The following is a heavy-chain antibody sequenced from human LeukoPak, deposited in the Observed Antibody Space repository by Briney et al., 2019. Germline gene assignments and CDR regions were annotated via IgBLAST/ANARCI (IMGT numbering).Heavy chain of an antibody. CDR1: GFTFSNAW. CDR3: TTRGATTSAFDDY. J-gene: IGHJ4*02. Sequence: GGSLRLSCAASGFTFSNAWMSWVRQAPGKGLEWVGRIKSKTDGGTTDYAAPVKGGFTISRDDSKNTLYLQMNSLKTEDTAVYYCTTRGATTSAFDDYWGQGTLVTVSS. CDR2: IKSKTDGGTT. V-gene: IGHV3-15*01. D-gene: IGHD1-26*01.